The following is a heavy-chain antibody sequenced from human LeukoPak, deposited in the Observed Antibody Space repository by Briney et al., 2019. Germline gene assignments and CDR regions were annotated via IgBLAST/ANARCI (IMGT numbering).Heavy chain of an antibody. CDR2: ISAYNGNT. J-gene: IGHJ5*02. CDR3: ARAGDYQLLSNWFDP. CDR1: GYTFTSYG. V-gene: IGHV1-18*01. D-gene: IGHD2-2*01. Sequence: ASVKVSCKASGYTFTSYGISWVRQAPGQGLEWMGWISAYNGNTNYAQKLQGRVTMTTDTSTSTAYMELRSLRSDDTAVYYCARAGDYQLLSNWFDPWGQGTLVTVSS.